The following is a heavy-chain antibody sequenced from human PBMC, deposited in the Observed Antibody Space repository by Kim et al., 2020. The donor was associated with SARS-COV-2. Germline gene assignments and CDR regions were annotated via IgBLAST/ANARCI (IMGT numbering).Heavy chain of an antibody. CDR2: IYYSGST. J-gene: IGHJ4*02. CDR1: GGSISSSSYY. V-gene: IGHV4-39*01. Sequence: SETLSLTCTVSGGSISSSSYYWGWIPQPPGKGLEWIGSIYYSGSTYYNPSLKSRVTISVDTSKNQFSLKLSSVTAADTAVYYCARVQRAVAGRFDYWGQG. CDR3: ARVQRAVAGRFDY. D-gene: IGHD6-19*01.